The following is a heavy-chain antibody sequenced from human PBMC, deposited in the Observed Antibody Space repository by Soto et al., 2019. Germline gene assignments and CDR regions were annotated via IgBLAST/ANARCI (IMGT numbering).Heavy chain of an antibody. V-gene: IGHV1-46*01. Sequence: ASVKVSFNASGYTFTSYYMHWVRQAPGQGLEWMGIINPSGGSTSYAQKFQGRVTMTRDTSTSTVYMELSSLRSEDTAVYYCASTLHYYYGMDVWGQGTKVTVSS. CDR2: INPSGGST. J-gene: IGHJ6*02. CDR1: GYTFTSYY. CDR3: ASTLHYYYGMDV.